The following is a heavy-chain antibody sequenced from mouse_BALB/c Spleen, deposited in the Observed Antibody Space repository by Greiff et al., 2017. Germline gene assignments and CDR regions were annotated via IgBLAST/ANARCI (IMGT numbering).Heavy chain of an antibody. V-gene: IGHV5-6-5*01. J-gene: IGHJ2*01. D-gene: IGHD1-1*01. Sequence: EVKLVESGGGLVKPGGSLKLSCAASGFTFSSYAMSWVRQTPEKRLEWVASISSGGSTYYPDSVKGRFTISRDNARNILYLQMSSLRSEDTAMYYCARAFITTPFDYWGQGTTLTVSS. CDR2: ISSGGST. CDR1: GFTFSSYA. CDR3: ARAFITTPFDY.